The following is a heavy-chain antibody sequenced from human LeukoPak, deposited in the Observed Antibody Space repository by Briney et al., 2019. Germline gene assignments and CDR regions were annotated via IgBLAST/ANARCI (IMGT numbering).Heavy chain of an antibody. J-gene: IGHJ4*02. CDR3: ARESATVTPHFDY. CDR2: ISSSSSYI. Sequence: GGSLRLSCAASGFTFSSYSMNWVRQAPGKGLEWVSSISSSSSYIKYADSVKGRFTISRDNAKNSLYLQMNSLRAEDTAVYYCARESATVTPHFDYWGQGTLVTVSS. CDR1: GFTFSSYS. D-gene: IGHD4-17*01. V-gene: IGHV3-21*01.